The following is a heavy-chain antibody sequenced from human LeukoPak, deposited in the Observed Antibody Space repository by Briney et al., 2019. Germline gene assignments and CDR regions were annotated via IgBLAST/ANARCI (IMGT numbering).Heavy chain of an antibody. CDR3: AKDRRWFGELYFDY. CDR1: GFTFSSYG. D-gene: IGHD3-10*01. CDR2: IRYDGSNK. Sequence: PGGSLRLSCAASGFTFSSYGMHWVRQAPGKGLEWVAFIRYDGSNKYYADSVKGRFTISRDNSKNTLYLQMNSLRAEDTAAYYCAKDRRWFGELYFDYWGQGTLVTVSS. J-gene: IGHJ4*02. V-gene: IGHV3-30*02.